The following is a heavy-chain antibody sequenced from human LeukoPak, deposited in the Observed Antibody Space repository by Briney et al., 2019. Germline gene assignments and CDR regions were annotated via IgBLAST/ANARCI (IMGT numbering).Heavy chain of an antibody. CDR3: ARGFVLGAAKNYFDY. J-gene: IGHJ4*02. CDR1: GFTFTNYA. Sequence: GRSLRLSCAASGFTFTNYALHWVRQAPGKGLEGVAVISYDGTNKYYADSVKGRFTISRDNPKNTLSLQMNSLRAEDTALYYCARGFVLGAAKNYFDYWGQGALVTVSS. V-gene: IGHV3-30-3*01. CDR2: ISYDGTNK. D-gene: IGHD2-21*02.